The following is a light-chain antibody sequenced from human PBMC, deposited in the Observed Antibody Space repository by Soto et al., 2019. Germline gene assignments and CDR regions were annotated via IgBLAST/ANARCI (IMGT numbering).Light chain of an antibody. CDR1: QSVSRN. J-gene: IGKJ2*01. V-gene: IGKV3-15*01. CDR2: AAS. Sequence: EIVMTQSPGTPSVSLGERVTLSCRASQSVSRNLAWYQQRPGQVPRLLFYAASTRATDVPGTFSGSGSGTEFTLTISSLQSEDFAVYYCQQFEKWPFTFGQGTKLEIK. CDR3: QQFEKWPFT.